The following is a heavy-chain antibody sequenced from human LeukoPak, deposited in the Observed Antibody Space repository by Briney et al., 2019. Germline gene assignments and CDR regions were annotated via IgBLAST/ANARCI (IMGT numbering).Heavy chain of an antibody. CDR2: INHSGST. J-gene: IGHJ6*03. CDR3: ARGLWGSNYLNYYYYMDV. CDR1: GGSFSGYY. Sequence: PSETLSLTCAVYGGSFSGYYWSWIRQPPGKGLEWIGGINHSGSTNYNPSLKSRVTISVDTSKNQFSLKLSSVTAADTAVYYCARGLWGSNYLNYYYYMDVWGKGTTVTVSS. D-gene: IGHD4-11*01. V-gene: IGHV4-34*01.